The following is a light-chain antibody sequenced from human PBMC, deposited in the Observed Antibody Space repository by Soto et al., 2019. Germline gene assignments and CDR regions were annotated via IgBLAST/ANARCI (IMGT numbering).Light chain of an antibody. CDR3: QQYNLDPYT. Sequence: DIEMTQSPSTLSASVGDRVIITCRASQTVVNWLAWYQQKTGKAPKLSISDASKLESGVPPRFSGVGYGTDFTLTISSLQPDDSAPYFCQQYNLDPYTFGPGTKLEIK. CDR2: DAS. J-gene: IGKJ2*01. CDR1: QTVVNW. V-gene: IGKV1-5*01.